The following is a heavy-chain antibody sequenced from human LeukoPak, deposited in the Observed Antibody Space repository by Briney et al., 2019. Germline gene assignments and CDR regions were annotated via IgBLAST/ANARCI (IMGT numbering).Heavy chain of an antibody. CDR1: GFXXXSXX. Sequence: GGSLRLSCAASGFXXXSXXXXWXXXXXXXGLEWVSAIRGSGGSTYYADSVKGRFTISRDNSKNTLYLQMNSLRAEDTAVYYCAIQFRGTIWGQGTLVTVSS. D-gene: IGHD5-24*01. CDR2: IRGSGGST. CDR3: AIQFRGTI. J-gene: IGHJ4*02. V-gene: IGHV3-23*01.